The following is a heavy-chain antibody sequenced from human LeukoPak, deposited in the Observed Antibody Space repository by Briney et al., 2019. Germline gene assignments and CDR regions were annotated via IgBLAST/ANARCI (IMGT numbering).Heavy chain of an antibody. D-gene: IGHD2-21*01. J-gene: IGHJ4*02. Sequence: SETLSLTCTVSGGSISSSSSYYWGWIRQPPGTGLEWIGTIYYSGNTYYNPSLKSRVTISVDTSKNQFSLKLNSVTAADTAVYYCARKIAATWYFDYWGQGTLVTVSS. CDR1: GGSISSSSSYY. CDR3: ARKIAATWYFDY. CDR2: IYYSGNT. V-gene: IGHV4-39*07.